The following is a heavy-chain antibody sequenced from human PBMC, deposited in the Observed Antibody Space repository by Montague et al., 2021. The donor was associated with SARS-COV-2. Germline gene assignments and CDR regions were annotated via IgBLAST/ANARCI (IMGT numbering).Heavy chain of an antibody. D-gene: IGHD1-26*01. Sequence: NPSLKSRVIISVDTSKNQFSLKLSSVTAADTAIYYCARKGSGSTDLAYWGKGTLVTVSS. CDR3: ARKGSGSTDLAY. V-gene: IGHV4-31*02. J-gene: IGHJ4*02.